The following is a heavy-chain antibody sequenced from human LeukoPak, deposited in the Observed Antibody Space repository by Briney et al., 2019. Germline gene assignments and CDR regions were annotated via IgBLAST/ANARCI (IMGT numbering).Heavy chain of an antibody. CDR3: AKLEWELLSVFDY. CDR2: ISGSGGST. Sequence: GGSLRLSCAASGFTFSIYAMSWVRQAPGKGLEWVSAISGSGGSTYYADSVKGRFTITRDNSKNTLYLQMNSLRAEDTAVYYCAKLEWELLSVFDYWGQGTLVTVSS. D-gene: IGHD1-26*01. J-gene: IGHJ4*02. V-gene: IGHV3-23*01. CDR1: GFTFSIYA.